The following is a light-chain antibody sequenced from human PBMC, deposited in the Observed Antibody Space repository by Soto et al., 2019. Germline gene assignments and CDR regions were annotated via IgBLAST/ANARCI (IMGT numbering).Light chain of an antibody. CDR3: QQYNKWPLT. CDR2: AAS. Sequence: AIRMTQSPSSLSASTGDRVTITCRASQGISSYLAWYQQKPGKAPKLLIYAASTLQSGVPSRFSGSGSGTDFTLTISSLQSEDFAVYYCQQYNKWPLTFGGGTKVDIK. V-gene: IGKV1-8*01. CDR1: QGISSY. J-gene: IGKJ4*01.